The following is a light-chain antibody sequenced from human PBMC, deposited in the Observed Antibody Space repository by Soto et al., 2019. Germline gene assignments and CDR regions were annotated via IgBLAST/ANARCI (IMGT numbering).Light chain of an antibody. CDR3: QQSYRTVIT. V-gene: IGKV1-39*01. Sequence: DIRMTQSPSSQSASVGYNVNITCRASQSISIYLNWYQQKPGKAPKLLISGASTLQSGVPSRFSGGGSGTDFTLTISSLQPEDFATYYCQQSYRTVITFGQGTRLEIK. CDR2: GAS. J-gene: IGKJ5*01. CDR1: QSISIY.